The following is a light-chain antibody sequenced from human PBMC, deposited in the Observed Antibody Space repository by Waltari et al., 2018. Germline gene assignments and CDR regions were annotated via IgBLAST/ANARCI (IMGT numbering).Light chain of an antibody. CDR3: TSWDDSLKGWV. V-gene: IGLV1-44*01. Sequence: QSVLTQPPSASGTPGQRVTISCSGSSSNIGTNPVNWFQQLPGTAPKLLLYSNTHRPSGVPDRFSGSKSGTSASLAISGLQLEDEADYYCTSWDDSLKGWVFGGGTKVTVL. CDR2: SNT. CDR1: SSNIGTNP. J-gene: IGLJ3*02.